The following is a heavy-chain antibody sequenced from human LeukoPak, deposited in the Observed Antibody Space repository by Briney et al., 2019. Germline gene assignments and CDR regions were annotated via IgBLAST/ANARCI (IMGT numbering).Heavy chain of an antibody. CDR2: IWYDGSNK. V-gene: IGHV3-33*01. J-gene: IGHJ4*02. Sequence: GGSLRLSCAASGFTFSNYGMHWVRQAPGKGLEWVAVIWYDGSNKYYADSVKGRFTISRDNSKNTLYLQMNSLRDEDTAVYYCARDRGKGRYFDYWGQGTLVTVSS. D-gene: IGHD3-10*01. CDR1: GFTFSNYG. CDR3: ARDRGKGRYFDY.